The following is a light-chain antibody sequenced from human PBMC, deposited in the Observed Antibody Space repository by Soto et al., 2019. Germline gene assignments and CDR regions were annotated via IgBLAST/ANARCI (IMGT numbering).Light chain of an antibody. Sequence: EIVLKQSPGTLSLSPGERATLSCRASQSVSSSYLAWYQQKPGQGPRLLIYGASSRATGTPDRFSGSGSGTDFTLTINRLEPEDFALYYCQQYGSSPPTFGQGTKVDI. CDR1: QSVSSSY. J-gene: IGKJ1*01. CDR3: QQYGSSPPT. CDR2: GAS. V-gene: IGKV3-20*01.